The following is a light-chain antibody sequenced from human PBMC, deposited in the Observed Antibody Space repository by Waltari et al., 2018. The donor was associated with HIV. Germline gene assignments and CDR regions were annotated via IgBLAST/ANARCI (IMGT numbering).Light chain of an antibody. Sequence: QSTLTQPASVSGSPGQSITISCTGTSSDVGSYNLVSWYQQHPGKAPKLMIYEVSKRRSGVSNRFSGSKSGNTASLTISGLHAEDAADYYCCSYAGSSTPVFGGGTKLTVL. J-gene: IGLJ2*01. CDR2: EVS. CDR1: SSDVGSYNL. CDR3: CSYAGSSTPV. V-gene: IGLV2-23*02.